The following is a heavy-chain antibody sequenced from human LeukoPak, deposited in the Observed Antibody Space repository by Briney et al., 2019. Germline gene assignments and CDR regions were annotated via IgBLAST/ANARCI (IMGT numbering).Heavy chain of an antibody. D-gene: IGHD5-24*01. Sequence: GSLRLSCAASGLTFSSYEMIWVRQAPGKGLEWVANINQDGSEKYYVDSVKGRFTISRDNSRNTVYLQMNSLRAEDTAVYYCAKDDRWLQFCCWGQGTLVTVSA. V-gene: IGHV3-7*03. CDR3: AKDDRWLQFCC. CDR2: INQDGSEK. CDR1: GLTFSSYE. J-gene: IGHJ4*02.